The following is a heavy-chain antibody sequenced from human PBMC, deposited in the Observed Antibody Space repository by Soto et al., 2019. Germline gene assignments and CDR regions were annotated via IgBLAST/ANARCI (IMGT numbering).Heavy chain of an antibody. D-gene: IGHD6-19*01. CDR2: IWYDGSNK. CDR1: GFTFSSYG. CDR3: ARAVPGPNVPVRYYYGMDV. J-gene: IGHJ6*02. Sequence: VGSLRPSCAASGFTFSSYGMHWVRQCPGKGRDLGAIIWYDGSNKYYADSVKGRFTITRDNSKNTLYLQMNRLSAEDTAVYYCARAVPGPNVPVRYYYGMDVWGQGTTVTVSS. V-gene: IGHV3-33*01.